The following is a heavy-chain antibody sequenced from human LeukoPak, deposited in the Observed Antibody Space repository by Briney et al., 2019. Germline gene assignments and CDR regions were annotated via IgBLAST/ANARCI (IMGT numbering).Heavy chain of an antibody. D-gene: IGHD1-26*01. V-gene: IGHV3-11*01. CDR2: ISSSGSTI. J-gene: IGHJ6*02. Sequence: SGRSLRLSCAASGFTFSDYYMSWIRQAPGKGLEWVSYISSSGSTIYYADSVKGRFTISRDNAKNSLYLQMNSLRAEDTAVYYYARFSQGGVNYYYYGMDVWGQGTTVTVSS. CDR3: ARFSQGGVNYYYYGMDV. CDR1: GFTFSDYY.